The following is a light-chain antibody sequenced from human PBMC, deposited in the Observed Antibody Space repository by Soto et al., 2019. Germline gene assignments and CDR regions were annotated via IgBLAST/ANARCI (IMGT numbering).Light chain of an antibody. CDR2: GAS. CDR3: QQYNNWPLT. V-gene: IGKV3-15*01. J-gene: IGKJ4*01. Sequence: EIVMTQSPAILSVSPGERATLSCRASQSVSSNLAWYQQKPGQAPRLLIYGASTRATGIPASFSGSGSGTDFTLTISSLQSEDFAVYYCQQYNNWPLTFGGGTKVEIK. CDR1: QSVSSN.